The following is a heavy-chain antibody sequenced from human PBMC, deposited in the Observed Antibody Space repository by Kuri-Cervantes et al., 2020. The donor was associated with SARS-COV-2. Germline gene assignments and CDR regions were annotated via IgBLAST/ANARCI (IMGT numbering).Heavy chain of an antibody. Sequence: SETLSPTCTVSGGSISSSSYYWGWIRQPPGKGLEWIGSIYYSGSTYYNPSLQSRILMSIDTSKNQFSLKLSSVTAADTAVYYCARVENFRGTNKYYPFFHYWGQGTPVTVSS. V-gene: IGHV4-39*07. D-gene: IGHD3-16*01. CDR1: GGSISSSSYY. J-gene: IGHJ4*02. CDR2: IYYSGST. CDR3: ARVENFRGTNKYYPFFHY.